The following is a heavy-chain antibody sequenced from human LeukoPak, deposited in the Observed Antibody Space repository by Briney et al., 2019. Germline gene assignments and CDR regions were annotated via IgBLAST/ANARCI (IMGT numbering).Heavy chain of an antibody. D-gene: IGHD3-9*01. Sequence: ASVKVSCKASGYTFTGYYMQWVRQAPGQGLEWMGWINPNSGGTNYARKFQGRVTMTRDMSISTAYMELSRLRSDDTAVYYRARTPNSQLRYFDWPPLYAFDIWGQGTMVTVSS. CDR2: INPNSGGT. V-gene: IGHV1-2*02. CDR3: ARTPNSQLRYFDWPPLYAFDI. CDR1: GYTFTGYY. J-gene: IGHJ3*02.